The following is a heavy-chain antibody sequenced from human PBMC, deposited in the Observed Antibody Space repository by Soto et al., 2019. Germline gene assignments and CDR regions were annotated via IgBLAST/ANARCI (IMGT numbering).Heavy chain of an antibody. Sequence: GGSLRLSCAASGFTFSSYSMNWVRQAPGKGLEWVSYISSSSSTIYYADSVKGRFTISRDNAKNSLYLQMNSLRDEDTAVYYCARDFISSSWYLIYAFDIRGQGTMVTVSS. CDR1: GFTFSSYS. J-gene: IGHJ3*02. CDR2: ISSSSSTI. V-gene: IGHV3-48*02. CDR3: ARDFISSSWYLIYAFDI. D-gene: IGHD6-13*01.